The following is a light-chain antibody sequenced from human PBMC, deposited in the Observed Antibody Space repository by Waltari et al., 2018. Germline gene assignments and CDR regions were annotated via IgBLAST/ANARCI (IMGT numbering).Light chain of an antibody. CDR3: QQYYTILRT. CDR1: QSVLYSSNNKNF. J-gene: IGKJ1*01. Sequence: DIVMTQSPDSLAVSLGERATINCKSSQSVLYSSNNKNFLAWYQQKPRQPPRLLIYWASTRESGVPDRFSGSGSGTNFTLTINSLQAEDVAVYYCQQYYTILRTFGQGTKVETK. V-gene: IGKV4-1*01. CDR2: WAS.